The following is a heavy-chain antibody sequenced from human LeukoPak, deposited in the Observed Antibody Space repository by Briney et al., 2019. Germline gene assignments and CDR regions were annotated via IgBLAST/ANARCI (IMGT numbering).Heavy chain of an antibody. CDR2: INHSGST. V-gene: IGHV4-34*01. D-gene: IGHD2-15*01. CDR1: GGSISSFY. Sequence: SETLSLTCAVSGGSISSFYWSWIRQPPGKGMEWIGEINHSGSTNYNPSLKSRVTISVDTSKNQVSLKLSSVTAADTAVYYCAVWLLYFDYWGQGTLVTVSS. J-gene: IGHJ4*02. CDR3: AVWLLYFDY.